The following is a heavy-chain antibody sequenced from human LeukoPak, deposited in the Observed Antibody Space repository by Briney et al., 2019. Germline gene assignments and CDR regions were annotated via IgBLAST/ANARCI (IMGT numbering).Heavy chain of an antibody. CDR2: IKQDGSEK. D-gene: IGHD2-2*01. Sequence: GGSLRLSCAASGFTFSSYWMSWVRQAPGKGLEWVANIKQDGSEKYYVDSVKGRFTISRDNAKNSLYLQMNSLRAEDTAVYYCASPPVPAANEPWFDPWGQGTLVTVSS. CDR1: GFTFSSYW. J-gene: IGHJ5*02. V-gene: IGHV3-7*01. CDR3: ASPPVPAANEPWFDP.